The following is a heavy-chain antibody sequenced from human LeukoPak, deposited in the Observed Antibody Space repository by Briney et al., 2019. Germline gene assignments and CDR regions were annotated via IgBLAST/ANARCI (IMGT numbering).Heavy chain of an antibody. Sequence: ASVKVSCKASGGTFSSYAINWVRQAPGQGLEWMGGIIPIFGTANYAQRFQGRVTITADESTSTAYMELSSLRSEDAAVYYCARETLGGRGYYYYGMDVWGQGTTVTVSS. V-gene: IGHV1-69*13. D-gene: IGHD4-23*01. J-gene: IGHJ6*02. CDR1: GGTFSSYA. CDR2: IIPIFGTA. CDR3: ARETLGGRGYYYYGMDV.